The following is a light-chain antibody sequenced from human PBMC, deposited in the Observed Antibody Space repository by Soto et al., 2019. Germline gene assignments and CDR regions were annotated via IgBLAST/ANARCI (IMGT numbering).Light chain of an antibody. CDR2: GAS. CDR3: QQYNNWPPRYT. J-gene: IGKJ2*01. Sequence: EIVMTQSPATLSVSPGERATLSCRANQSVSSNLAWYQQKPGQAPRLLIYGASTRATGIPARFSGSGSGTEFTLTISSLHSEDFAVNYCQQYNNWPPRYTFGQGTKLEIK. V-gene: IGKV3-15*01. CDR1: QSVSSN.